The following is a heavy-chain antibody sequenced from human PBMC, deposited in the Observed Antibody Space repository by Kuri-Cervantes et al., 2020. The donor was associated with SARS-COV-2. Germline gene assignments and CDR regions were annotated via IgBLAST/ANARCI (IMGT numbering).Heavy chain of an antibody. CDR2: ISSSSSTI. J-gene: IGHJ5*02. D-gene: IGHD3-10*01. CDR1: GFTFSSYS. V-gene: IGHV3-48*01. Sequence: GESLKISCAASGFTFSSYSMNWVRQAPGKGLEWVSYISSSSSTIYYADSVKGRFTISRDNAKNSLYLQMNSLRAEDTAVYYCARDVWFGEFPNWFDPWGQGTLVTVSS. CDR3: ARDVWFGEFPNWFDP.